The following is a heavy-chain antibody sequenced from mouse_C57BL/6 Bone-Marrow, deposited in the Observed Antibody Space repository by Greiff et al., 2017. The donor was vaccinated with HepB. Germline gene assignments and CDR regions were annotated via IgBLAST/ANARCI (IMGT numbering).Heavy chain of an antibody. CDR2: INSDGGST. V-gene: IGHV5-2*01. J-gene: IGHJ2*01. Sequence: EVKLMESGGGLVQPGESLKLSCESNEYEFPSHDMSWVRKTPEKRLELVAAINSDGGSTYYPDTMERRFIISRDNTKKTLYLQMSSLRSEDTALYYCARHWGPTGTPLGNYWGQGTTLTVSS. CDR1: EYEFPSHD. CDR3: ARHWGPTGTPLGNY. D-gene: IGHD4-1*02.